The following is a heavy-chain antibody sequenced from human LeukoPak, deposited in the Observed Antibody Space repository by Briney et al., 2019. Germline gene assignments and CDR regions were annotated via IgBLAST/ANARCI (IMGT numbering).Heavy chain of an antibody. CDR2: ISYDGSNK. J-gene: IGHJ5*02. Sequence: GGSLRLSCAASGFTFSSYGMHWVRQAPGKGLEWVPVISYDGSNKYYADSVKGRFTISRDNSKNTLYLQMNSLRAEDTAVYYCAKDPGDIVVVPASRLDPWGQGTLVTVSS. CDR3: AKDPGDIVVVPASRLDP. D-gene: IGHD2-2*01. V-gene: IGHV3-30*18. CDR1: GFTFSSYG.